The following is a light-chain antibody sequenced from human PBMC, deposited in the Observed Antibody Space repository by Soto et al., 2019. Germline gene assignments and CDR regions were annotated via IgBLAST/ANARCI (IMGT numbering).Light chain of an antibody. CDR3: QQWWT. Sequence: DIQLTQSPSTLSASVGDRVTISCRASQRIFSWLAWYQQKPGKAPRLLIVDVSTLESGVPSRFSGSGSGTDFTLTISSLQPDDFATYFCQQWWTFGQGTKVEIK. J-gene: IGKJ1*01. CDR1: QRIFSW. CDR2: DVS. V-gene: IGKV1-5*01.